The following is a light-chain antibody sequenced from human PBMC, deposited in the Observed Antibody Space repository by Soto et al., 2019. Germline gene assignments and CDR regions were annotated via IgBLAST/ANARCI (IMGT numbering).Light chain of an antibody. Sequence: QSALTQPASVSGSPGQSITISCTRTSSDVGGYNYVSWYQQHPGKAPKLMIYDVSNRPSGVSNCFSGSKSGNTASLTISGLQAEDEADYYCSSYTSSSTVVFGGGTKLTVL. CDR2: DVS. V-gene: IGLV2-14*01. CDR3: SSYTSSSTVV. J-gene: IGLJ2*01. CDR1: SSDVGGYNY.